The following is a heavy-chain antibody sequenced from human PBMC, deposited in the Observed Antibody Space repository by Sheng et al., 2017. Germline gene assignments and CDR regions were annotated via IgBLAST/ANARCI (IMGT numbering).Heavy chain of an antibody. J-gene: IGHJ6*03. V-gene: IGHV3-48*01. CDR3: ARVPCASSTSCYPYYYYYMDV. CDR2: ISSSSSTI. Sequence: EVQLVESGGGLVQPGGSLRLSCAASGFTFSSYSMNWVRQAPGKGLEWVSYISSSSSTIYYADSVKGRFTISRDNAKNSLYLQMNSLRAEDTAVYYCARVPCASSTSCYPYYYYYMDVWGKGTTVTVSS. CDR1: GFTFSSYS. D-gene: IGHD2-2*01.